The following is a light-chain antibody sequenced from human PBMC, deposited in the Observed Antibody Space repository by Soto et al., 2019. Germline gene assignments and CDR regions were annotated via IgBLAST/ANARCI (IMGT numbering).Light chain of an antibody. J-gene: IGLJ1*01. CDR3: SSFAGFSTV. V-gene: IGLV2-8*01. Sequence: QSALTQPPSASGSPGPSVTISCTGTSRDVGGYNYVSWYQQYPGKAPRLVIYEVTKRPSGVPDRFSGSKSGNTAALTVSGLQAEDEADYYRSSFAGFSTVFGTGTKLTVL. CDR1: SRDVGGYNY. CDR2: EVT.